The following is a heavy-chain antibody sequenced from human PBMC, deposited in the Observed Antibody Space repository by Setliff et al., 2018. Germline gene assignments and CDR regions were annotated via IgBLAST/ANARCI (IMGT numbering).Heavy chain of an antibody. CDR1: EYTFTSYY. D-gene: IGHD6-6*01. J-gene: IGHJ4*02. Sequence: ASVKVSCKAPEYTFTSYYVHWVRQAPGQGPEWMAVIHAGGGTTAYAQTFQGRVTMTRDTSISTAYMELSRLRSDDTAVYYCARGGTSLPSIAAHADYWGQGTLVTVSS. CDR2: IHAGGGTT. CDR3: ARGGTSLPSIAAHADY. V-gene: IGHV1-46*01.